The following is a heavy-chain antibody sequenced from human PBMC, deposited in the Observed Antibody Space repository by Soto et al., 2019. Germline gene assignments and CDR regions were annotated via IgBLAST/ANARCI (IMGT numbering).Heavy chain of an antibody. CDR1: GFTFSGSA. CDR2: IRSKANSYAT. J-gene: IGHJ4*02. Sequence: EVQLVESGGGLVQPGGSLKLSCAASGFTFSGSAMHWVRQASGKGLEWVGRIRSKANSYATAYAASVKGRFTISRDDSKNTAYLQMNSLKTEDTAVYYCTRVPAGDVENYWGQGTLVTVSS. D-gene: IGHD2-15*01. CDR3: TRVPAGDVENY. V-gene: IGHV3-73*01.